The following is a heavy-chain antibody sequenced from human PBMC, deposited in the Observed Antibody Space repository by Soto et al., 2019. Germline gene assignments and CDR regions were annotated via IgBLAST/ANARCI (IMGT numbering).Heavy chain of an antibody. Sequence: GGSLRLSCTASGFTFGHYDMSWFRQAPGKGLEWVGFSRSKAYVGTTQYAASVKGRFTISRDDSISIAYLQMNSLKTEDTAVYYCARGYDYYGILLMDVWGQGTTVTVSS. CDR3: ARGYDYYGILLMDV. CDR2: SRSKAYVGTT. J-gene: IGHJ6*02. CDR1: GFTFGHYD. D-gene: IGHD3-10*01. V-gene: IGHV3-49*03.